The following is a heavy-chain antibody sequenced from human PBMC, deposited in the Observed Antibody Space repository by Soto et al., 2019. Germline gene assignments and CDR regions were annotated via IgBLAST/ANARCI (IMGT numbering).Heavy chain of an antibody. CDR1: GYTFTSYY. CDR3: ARDPDTVYSSGWYHAFDI. Sequence: GASVKVSCKASGYTFTSYYMHWVRQAPGQGLEWMGIINPSGGSTSYAQKFQGRVTMTRDTSTSTVYMEPSSLRSEDTAVYYCARDPDTVYSSGWYHAFDIWGQGTMVTVSS. V-gene: IGHV1-46*03. CDR2: INPSGGST. D-gene: IGHD6-19*01. J-gene: IGHJ3*02.